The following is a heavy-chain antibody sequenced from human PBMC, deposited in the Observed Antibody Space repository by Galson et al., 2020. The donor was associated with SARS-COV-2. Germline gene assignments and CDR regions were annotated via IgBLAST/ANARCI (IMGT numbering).Heavy chain of an antibody. D-gene: IGHD3-22*01. CDR1: GGSFSGYY. CDR3: ARGSRDVTMILMIATSASYCFDF. V-gene: IGHV4-34*01. Sequence: SQASETLSLTCAVYGGSFSGYYWGWIRQPPGKGLEWIGEINPTGSINYNPSLTSRVTISKDTSKNQFSLRLRSVTAADTSMYFCARGSRDVTMILMIATSASYCFDFWGQGSLVTVSS. J-gene: IGHJ4*02. CDR2: INPTGSI.